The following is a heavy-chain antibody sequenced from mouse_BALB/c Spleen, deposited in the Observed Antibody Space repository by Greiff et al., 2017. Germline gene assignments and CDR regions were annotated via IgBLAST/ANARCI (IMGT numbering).Heavy chain of an antibody. D-gene: IGHD2-4*01. CDR2: ISYSGST. Sequence: EVKLQESGPSLVKPSQTLSLTCSVTGDSITSGYWNWIRKFPGNKLEYMGYISYSGSTYYNPSLKSRISITRDTSKNQYYLQLNSVTTEDTATYYCARSNYDYDQAWFAYWGQGTLVTVSA. V-gene: IGHV3-8*02. J-gene: IGHJ3*01. CDR1: GDSITSGY. CDR3: ARSNYDYDQAWFAY.